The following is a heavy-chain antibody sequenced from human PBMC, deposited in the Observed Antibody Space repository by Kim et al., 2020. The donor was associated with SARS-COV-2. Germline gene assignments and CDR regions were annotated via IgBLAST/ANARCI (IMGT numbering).Heavy chain of an antibody. D-gene: IGHD1-1*01. Sequence: GGSLRLSCAASGFTVSSNYMSWVRQDPGKGLEWVSVIYSGGSTYYADSVKGRFTISRDNSKNTLYLQMNSLRAEDTAVYYCARDRKRGTFSYYYYYGMDVWGQGTTVTVSS. V-gene: IGHV3-53*01. CDR1: GFTVSSNY. CDR3: ARDRKRGTFSYYYYYGMDV. J-gene: IGHJ6*02. CDR2: IYSGGST.